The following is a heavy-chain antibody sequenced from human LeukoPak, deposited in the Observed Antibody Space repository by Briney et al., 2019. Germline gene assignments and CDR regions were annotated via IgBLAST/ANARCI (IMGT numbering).Heavy chain of an antibody. Sequence: PGGSLRLSCAASGFTFSSYAMHWVRQAPGKGLEYVSAISSNGGSTYYANSVKGRFTISRDNSKNTLYLQMGSLRAEDMALYYCAKGPTIAVAGTEFDYWGQGTLVTVSS. CDR3: AKGPTIAVAGTEFDY. CDR1: GFTFSSYA. D-gene: IGHD6-19*01. J-gene: IGHJ4*02. V-gene: IGHV3-64*01. CDR2: ISSNGGST.